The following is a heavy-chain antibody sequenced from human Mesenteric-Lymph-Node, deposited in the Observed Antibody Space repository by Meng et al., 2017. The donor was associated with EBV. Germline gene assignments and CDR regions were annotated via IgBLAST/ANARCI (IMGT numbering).Heavy chain of an antibody. CDR2: ISAYNGDT. D-gene: IGHD1-26*01. V-gene: IGHV1-18*01. CDR3: ARDHGGKYYY. J-gene: IGHJ4*02. Sequence: VLLVQAGAGVKQPGASVKVSCKASGYTFTSYGSSWVRQAPGQGLEWMGWISAYNGDTKYAQKVQDRVTMTTDTSTSTVYMELRSLGSDDTAVYYCARDHGGKYYYWGQGTLVTVSS. CDR1: GYTFTSYG.